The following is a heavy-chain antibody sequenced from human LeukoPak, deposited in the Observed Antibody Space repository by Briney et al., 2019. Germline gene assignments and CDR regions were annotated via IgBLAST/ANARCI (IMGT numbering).Heavy chain of an antibody. CDR1: GDSVSSNSAA. CDR3: ARGLTVYSYYYIDV. D-gene: IGHD4-17*01. V-gene: IGHV6-1*01. CDR2: TFYRSKWFN. Sequence: SQTLSLTCAISGDSVSSNSAAWNWIRQSPSRGLEWLGRTFYRSKWFNDYAESVKSRVTINPDTSKNQFSLQLTSVTPEDTAVYYCARGLTVYSYYYIDVWGEGTTVTISS. J-gene: IGHJ6*03.